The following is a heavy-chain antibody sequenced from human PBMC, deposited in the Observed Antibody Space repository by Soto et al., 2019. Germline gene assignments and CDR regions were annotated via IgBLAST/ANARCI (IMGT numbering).Heavy chain of an antibody. Sequence: QITLKESGPTLVKPTQTLTLTCVFSGFSFSTSGMTVGWIRQPPGKALEWLALIYWDDDKRNSPSLNSRLTITKDTPKNQVVLKMNNMDPVDTATYYCAHTGGYDLVGAFDIWGQGTMVTVSS. D-gene: IGHD2-8*02. CDR3: AHTGGYDLVGAFDI. CDR2: IYWDDDK. J-gene: IGHJ3*02. V-gene: IGHV2-5*02. CDR1: GFSFSTSGMT.